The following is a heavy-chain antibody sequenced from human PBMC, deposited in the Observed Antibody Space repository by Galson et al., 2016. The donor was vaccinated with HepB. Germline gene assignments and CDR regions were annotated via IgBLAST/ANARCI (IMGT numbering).Heavy chain of an antibody. V-gene: IGHV4-61*01. Sequence: SETLSLTCTVSGGAVSSGSYFWCWIRQPPGKGLEWIGYIYDIGSTNYNPSLKSRVTISVDRSKNHFSLKLSSVTAADTAVYYCARGRGRWLQFNCFDNWGQGTLATVSS. J-gene: IGHJ4*02. CDR2: IYDIGST. CDR1: GGAVSSGSYF. D-gene: IGHD5-24*01. CDR3: ARGRGRWLQFNCFDN.